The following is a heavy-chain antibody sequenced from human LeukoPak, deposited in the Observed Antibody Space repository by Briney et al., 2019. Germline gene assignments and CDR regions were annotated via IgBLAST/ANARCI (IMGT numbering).Heavy chain of an antibody. Sequence: SETLSLTCTVSGGSISSGSYYWGWIRQPAGKGLEWIGRIYTSGSTNYNPSLKSRVTISVDTSKNQFSLKLSSVTAADTAVYYCARVPPYYYDSSGYTKNWYFDLWGRGTLVTVSS. V-gene: IGHV4-61*02. J-gene: IGHJ2*01. D-gene: IGHD3-22*01. CDR1: GGSISSGSYY. CDR2: IYTSGST. CDR3: ARVPPYYYDSSGYTKNWYFDL.